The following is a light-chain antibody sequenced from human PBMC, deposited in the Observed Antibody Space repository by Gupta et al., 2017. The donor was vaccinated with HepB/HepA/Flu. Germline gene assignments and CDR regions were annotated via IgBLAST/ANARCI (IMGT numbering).Light chain of an antibody. CDR3: QREHSSPFT. V-gene: IGKV1-27*01. CDR2: AAS. J-gene: IGKJ3*01. Sequence: DIQMTQSPSSLSASVGDRVTITCRASQEISYYLAWYQQKPGKVPKLLIYAASTVQSGVPSRFSGSGSGTDFTLTISSRQPEDVATYYCQREHSSPFTFGHGTKVDIK. CDR1: QEISYY.